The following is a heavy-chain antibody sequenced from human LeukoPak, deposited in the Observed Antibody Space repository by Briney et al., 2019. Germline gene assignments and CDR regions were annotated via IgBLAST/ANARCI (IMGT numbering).Heavy chain of an antibody. J-gene: IGHJ4*02. D-gene: IGHD1-26*01. Sequence: PGRSLRLSCAASGFTFSSYGMHWARQAPGKGLEWVAVIWYDGRNKYYADSVRGRFTISRDNSKNTLYLQMNSLRAEDTAVYYCARPYSGSYYFDYWGQGTLVTVSS. CDR1: GFTFSSYG. CDR2: IWYDGRNK. V-gene: IGHV3-33*01. CDR3: ARPYSGSYYFDY.